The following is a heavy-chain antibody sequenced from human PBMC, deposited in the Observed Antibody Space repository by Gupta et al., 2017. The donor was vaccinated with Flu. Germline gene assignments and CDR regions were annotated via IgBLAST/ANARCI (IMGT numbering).Heavy chain of an antibody. J-gene: IGHJ4*02. Sequence: GMHGVRQAPGKGLEWVAVRSKDGSNEHYEDSGKGRFTISRDNSKDTLELQMNSLRDEEKDVYYCAKDSIRLTGYKWNFVAYWGQGTLVQVSS. CDR2: RSKDGSNE. CDR3: AKDSIRLTGYKWNFVAY. V-gene: IGHV3-30*18. D-gene: IGHD1-7*01.